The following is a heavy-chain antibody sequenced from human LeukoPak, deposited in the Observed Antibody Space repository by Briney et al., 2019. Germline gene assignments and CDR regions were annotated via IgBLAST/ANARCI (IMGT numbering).Heavy chain of an antibody. D-gene: IGHD2-15*01. CDR3: ARDKEDYCSGGSCYWWFDP. V-gene: IGHV1-2*02. CDR2: INPNSGGT. CDR1: GYTFTGYY. Sequence: GASVKVSCKASGYTFTGYYMHWVRQAPGQGLEWMGWINPNSGGTNYAQKFQGRVTMTRDTSISTAYMELSRLRSEDTAVYYCARDKEDYCSGGSCYWWFDPWGQGTLVTVSS. J-gene: IGHJ5*02.